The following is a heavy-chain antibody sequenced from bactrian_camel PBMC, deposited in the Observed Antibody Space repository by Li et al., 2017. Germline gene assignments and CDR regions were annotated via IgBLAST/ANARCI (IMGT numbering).Heavy chain of an antibody. D-gene: IGHD6*01. J-gene: IGHJ4*01. V-gene: IGHV3S6*01. CDR1: GSTYNTYC. CDR2: LHSDGTA. CDR3: AAVRIGPTPLYGPLDRRSYTY. Sequence: HVQLVESGGGSVQSGGSLRLSCTVSGSTYNTYCMAWFRQAPGKEREGIARLHSDGTAQYADSVKGRFTISKDNANNTLWLQMNSLKPEDTAVYYCAAVRIGPTPLYGPLDRRSYTYWGQGTQVTVS.